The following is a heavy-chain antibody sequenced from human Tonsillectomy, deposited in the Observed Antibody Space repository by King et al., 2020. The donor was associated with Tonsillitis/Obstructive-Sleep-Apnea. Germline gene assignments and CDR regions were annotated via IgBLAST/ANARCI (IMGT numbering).Heavy chain of an antibody. CDR3: ARGYCSGGSCYSDWFDP. CDR1: GFTVSSNY. CDR2: IYSAGNT. J-gene: IGHJ5*02. V-gene: IGHV3-53*04. D-gene: IGHD2-15*01. Sequence: QLVQSGGGLVQPGGSLRLSCAASGFTVSSNYMSWVRQAPGKGLERVSVIYSAGNTYYADSVKGRFTVSRNNSKNTLYLQMNSLRAEDTAVYYCARGYCSGGSCYSDWFDPWGQGTLVTVSS.